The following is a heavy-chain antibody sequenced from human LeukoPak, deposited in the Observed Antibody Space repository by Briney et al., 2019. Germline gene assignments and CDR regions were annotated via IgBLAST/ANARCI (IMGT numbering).Heavy chain of an antibody. V-gene: IGHV3-30*02. J-gene: IGHJ4*02. Sequence: PGGSLRLSCAASGFVISGYGMDWVRQAPGKGLEWVAFMQTDETKRYYADSVKGRFTISRDTSSNTLYLQMNSLRPEDTAEYYCARGTHYCFDSWGQGTVVTVSS. CDR2: MQTDETKR. CDR3: ARGTHYCFDS. D-gene: IGHD3-10*01. CDR1: GFVISGYG.